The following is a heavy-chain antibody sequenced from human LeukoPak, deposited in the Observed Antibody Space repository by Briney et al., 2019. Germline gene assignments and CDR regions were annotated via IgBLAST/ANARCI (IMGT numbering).Heavy chain of an antibody. D-gene: IGHD5-24*01. J-gene: IGHJ6*02. Sequence: GGSLRLSCAASGFTFXSXAMHWVRQAPXXGLXXXXXXXYDGSNKYYAVSVKGRFTISRDNSKNTLYLQMNSLRAEDTAVYYCARGHGYNTYYYYGMDVWGQGTTVTVSS. CDR3: ARGHGYNTYYYYGMDV. V-gene: IGHV3-30-3*01. CDR2: XXYDGSNK. CDR1: GFTFXSXA.